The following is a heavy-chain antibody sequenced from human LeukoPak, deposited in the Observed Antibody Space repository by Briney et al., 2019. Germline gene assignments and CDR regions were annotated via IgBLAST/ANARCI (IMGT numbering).Heavy chain of an antibody. V-gene: IGHV3-30-3*01. Sequence: GGSLRLSCAASGFTFSSYAMHWVRQAPGKGLEWVAVISHDGSNKYYADSVKGRFTISRDNSKNTLYLQMNSLRAEDTAVYYCAKEGGGYSYAWLGQRMARDYYYYYYMDVWGKGTTVTVSS. CDR2: ISHDGSNK. CDR1: GFTFSSYA. J-gene: IGHJ6*03. CDR3: AKEGGGYSYAWLGQRMARDYYYYYYMDV. D-gene: IGHD5-18*01.